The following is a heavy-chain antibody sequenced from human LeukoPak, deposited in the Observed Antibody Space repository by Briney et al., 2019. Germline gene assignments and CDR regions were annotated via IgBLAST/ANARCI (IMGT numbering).Heavy chain of an antibody. CDR1: GYSFTTYW. CDR3: ATGLWWDLHY. CDR2: IFPFDSDT. J-gene: IGHJ4*02. Sequence: GESLKISCKGSGYSFTTYWIGWVRQMPGKGLEWMGIIFPFDSDTRYSPSFQGQVTISADRSITTAYLQWSSLKASDTAMYYCATGLWWDLHYWGQGTPVTVSS. D-gene: IGHD1-26*01. V-gene: IGHV5-51*01.